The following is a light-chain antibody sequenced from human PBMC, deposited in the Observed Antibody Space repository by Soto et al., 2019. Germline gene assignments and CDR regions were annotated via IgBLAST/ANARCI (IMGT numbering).Light chain of an antibody. CDR1: QSVRRN. Sequence: EIVMTQSPATLSVSPGERATLSCRASQSVRRNLAWYQQKPGQPPRLLIYGASTRATGIPARFSGSGSGTEFTLTISSLQSEDFAVYFCQQYNNWPPWTFGQGTKVEVK. V-gene: IGKV3-15*01. J-gene: IGKJ1*01. CDR2: GAS. CDR3: QQYNNWPPWT.